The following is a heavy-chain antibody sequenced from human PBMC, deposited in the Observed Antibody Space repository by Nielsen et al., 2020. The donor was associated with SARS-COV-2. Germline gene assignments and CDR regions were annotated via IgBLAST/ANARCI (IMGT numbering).Heavy chain of an antibody. CDR3: ARAVAGTMLPEY. CDR2: LSNSGGHK. V-gene: IGHV3-11*03. CDR1: GFTFRDCY. Sequence: GESLKISCAASGFTFRDCYMSWIRQAPGKGLEWVSSLSNSGGHKNYADSVKGRFTISRDNAKNSLFLQMNSLRVEDTAVYYCARAVAGTMLPEYWGQGTLVTVSS. J-gene: IGHJ4*02. D-gene: IGHD6-19*01.